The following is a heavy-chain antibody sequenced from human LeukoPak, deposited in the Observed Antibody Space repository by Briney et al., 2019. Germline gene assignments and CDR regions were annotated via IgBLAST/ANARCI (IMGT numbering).Heavy chain of an antibody. CDR3: AREECSGGSCYFDY. D-gene: IGHD2-15*01. Sequence: GSLRLSCAASGFTFSDYAMHWVRQAPGKGLEYVSRISSNGGGTYYANSVKGRFTISRDNPKNTLFLQMGSLRAEDMAVYYCAREECSGGSCYFDYWGQGTLVTVSS. J-gene: IGHJ4*02. CDR2: ISSNGGGT. CDR1: GFTFSDYA. V-gene: IGHV3-64*01.